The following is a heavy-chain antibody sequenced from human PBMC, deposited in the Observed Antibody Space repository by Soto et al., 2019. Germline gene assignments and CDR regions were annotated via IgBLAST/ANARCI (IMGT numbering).Heavy chain of an antibody. CDR1: GFTFSSYG. J-gene: IGHJ6*02. CDR2: ISYDGSNK. D-gene: IGHD3-3*01. CDR3: AGTTIFGVPKEYYYYYYGMDV. V-gene: IGHV3-30*03. Sequence: GGSLRLSCAASGFTFSSYGMHWVRQAPGKGLEWVAVISYDGSNKYYADSVKGRFTISRDNSKNTLYLQMNSLRAEDTAVYYCAGTTIFGVPKEYYYYYYGMDVWGQGTTVTVSS.